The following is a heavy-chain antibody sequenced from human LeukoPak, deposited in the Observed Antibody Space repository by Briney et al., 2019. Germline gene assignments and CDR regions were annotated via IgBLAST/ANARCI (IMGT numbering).Heavy chain of an antibody. V-gene: IGHV5-51*01. D-gene: IGHD6-6*01. CDR3: TAARYYYAVDV. J-gene: IGHJ6*02. CDR1: GYTFPTYW. Sequence: GESLKTSSKGSGYTFPTYWIGWVRQMPGKALEWVGIMYPGDSDTRYSPSFQGQVTISADKSISTVYLQWSSLKASDTAIYYCTAARYYYAVDVWGQGTTVTASS. CDR2: MYPGDSDT.